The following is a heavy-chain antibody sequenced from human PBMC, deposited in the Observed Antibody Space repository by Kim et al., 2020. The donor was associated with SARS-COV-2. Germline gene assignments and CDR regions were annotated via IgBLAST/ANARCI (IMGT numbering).Heavy chain of an antibody. CDR3: ARVGVVVPAYYYYYGMDA. Sequence: GGSLRLSCAASGFTFSSYAMHWVRQAPGKGLEWVAVISYDGSNKYYADSVKGRFTISRDNSKNTLYLQMNSLRAEDTAVYYCARVGVVVPAYYYYYGMDAWGQGTPVTVSS. CDR2: ISYDGSNK. D-gene: IGHD2-2*01. CDR1: GFTFSSYA. J-gene: IGHJ6*02. V-gene: IGHV3-30-3*01.